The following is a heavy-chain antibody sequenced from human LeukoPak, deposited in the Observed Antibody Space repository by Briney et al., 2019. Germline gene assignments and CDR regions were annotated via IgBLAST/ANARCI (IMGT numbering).Heavy chain of an antibody. CDR3: ARGTYYYDSSGYCFFDY. CDR1: GYTFTGYY. D-gene: IGHD3-22*01. J-gene: IGHJ4*02. V-gene: IGHV1-2*06. CDR2: INPNSGGT. Sequence: ASVKVSCKASGYTFTGYYMHWVRQAPGQGLEWMGRINPNSGGTNYAQKFQGRVTMTRDTSISTAYMELSRLRSDDTAVHYCARGTYYYDSSGYCFFDYWGQGTLVTVSS.